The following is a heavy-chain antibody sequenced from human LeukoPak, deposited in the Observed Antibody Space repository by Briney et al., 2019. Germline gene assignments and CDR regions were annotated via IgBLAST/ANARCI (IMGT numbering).Heavy chain of an antibody. D-gene: IGHD2-8*01. CDR2: ISYDGSNK. Sequence: PGGSLRLSCAASGFTFSSYSMNWVRQAPGKGLEWVAVISYDGSNKYYADSVKGRFTISRDNSKNTLYLQMNSLRAEDTAVYYCARTYCTNGVCYFDEGAFDYWGQGTLVTVSS. V-gene: IGHV3-30*03. CDR3: ARTYCTNGVCYFDEGAFDY. CDR1: GFTFSSYS. J-gene: IGHJ4*02.